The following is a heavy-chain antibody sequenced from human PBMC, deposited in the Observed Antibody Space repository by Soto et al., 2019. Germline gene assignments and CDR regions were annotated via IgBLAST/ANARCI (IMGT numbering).Heavy chain of an antibody. CDR3: PKDCPSLGEVIDQEYYYGMDV. Sequence: GGSLRLSCAASGFTFSSYGMHWVRQAPGKGLEWVAVISYDGSNKYYADSVKGRFTISRDNSKNTLYLQMNSLRAEDTAVYYRPKDCPSLGEVIDQEYYYGMDVWGQGHTVTVSS. J-gene: IGHJ6*02. CDR2: ISYDGSNK. D-gene: IGHD3-10*01. V-gene: IGHV3-30*18. CDR1: GFTFSSYG.